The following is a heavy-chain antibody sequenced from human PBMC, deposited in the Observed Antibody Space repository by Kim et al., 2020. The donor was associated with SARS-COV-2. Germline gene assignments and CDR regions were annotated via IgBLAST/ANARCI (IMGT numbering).Heavy chain of an antibody. J-gene: IGHJ5*02. CDR1: GYTLTELS. CDR3: ATSPPIAAAGNWFDP. Sequence: ASVKVSCKVSGYTLTELSMHWVRQAPGKGLEWMGGFDPEDGETIYAQKFQGRVTMTEDTSTDTAYTELSSLRSEDTAVYYCATSPPIAAAGNWFDPWGQGTLVTVSS. D-gene: IGHD6-13*01. V-gene: IGHV1-24*01. CDR2: FDPEDGET.